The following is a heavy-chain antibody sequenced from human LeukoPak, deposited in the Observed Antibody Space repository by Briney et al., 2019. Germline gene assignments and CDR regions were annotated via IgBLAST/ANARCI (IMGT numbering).Heavy chain of an antibody. V-gene: IGHV1-8*03. CDR1: GYTFTSYD. J-gene: IGHJ6*03. CDR3: ARGPLAAAGRAQYYYYYYMDV. D-gene: IGHD6-13*01. Sequence: ASVKVSCKASGYTFTSYDINLVRQATGQGLEWMGWMNPNSGNTGYAQKFQGRVTITRNTSISTAYMELSSLRSEDTAVYYCARGPLAAAGRAQYYYYYYMDVWGKGTTVTVSS. CDR2: MNPNSGNT.